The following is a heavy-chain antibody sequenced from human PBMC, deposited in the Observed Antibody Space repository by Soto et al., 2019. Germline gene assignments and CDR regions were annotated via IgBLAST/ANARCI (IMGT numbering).Heavy chain of an antibody. CDR3: AALSRLGPQSAFDY. V-gene: IGHV5-51*01. CDR1: LYIFPDYW. J-gene: IGHJ4*02. CDR2: SYGVHSET. Sequence: PGESLKISCSVPLYIFPDYWIGWVRQMPGQGMELKGISYGVHSETKYSPPFRGQGTISADKSIFTAYLQWRSPKASDTAIYYCAALSRLGPQSAFDYWGRGTLVTVSS. D-gene: IGHD1-26*01.